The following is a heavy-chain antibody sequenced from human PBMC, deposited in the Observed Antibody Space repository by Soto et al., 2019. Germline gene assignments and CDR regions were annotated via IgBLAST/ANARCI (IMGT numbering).Heavy chain of an antibody. J-gene: IGHJ6*02. CDR2: IITIFETA. Sequence: QVQLVQSGPEMKKPGSSVKVSCKASGGTFSSYVISWVRQAPGHGLEWMGGIITIFETAKDEQKVQGRATITADESTSTVYLELSSLRPEDTALFLGAKAVADDGFLGCRSSTSIRVYGLDVWGQGTPVTVSS. D-gene: IGHD2-21*02. V-gene: IGHV1-69*01. CDR1: GGTFSSYV. CDR3: AKAVADDGFLGCRSSTSIRVYGLDV.